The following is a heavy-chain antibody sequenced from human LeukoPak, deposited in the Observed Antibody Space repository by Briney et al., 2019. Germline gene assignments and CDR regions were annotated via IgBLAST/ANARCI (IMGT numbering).Heavy chain of an antibody. V-gene: IGHV1-46*01. CDR2: INPSGGST. J-gene: IGHJ6*02. CDR1: GYTFTSYY. Sequence: ASVKVSCKASGYTFTSYYMHWVRQAPGQGLEWMGIINPSGGSTSYAQKFQGRVIITRDTSASTAYMELSSLRSEDTAVYYCARIGYGDYRSGYGMDVWGQGTTVTVSS. CDR3: ARIGYGDYRSGYGMDV. D-gene: IGHD4-17*01.